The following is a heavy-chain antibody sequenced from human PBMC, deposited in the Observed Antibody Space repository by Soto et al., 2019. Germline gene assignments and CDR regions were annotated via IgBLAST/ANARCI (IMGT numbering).Heavy chain of an antibody. D-gene: IGHD3-22*01. J-gene: IGHJ6*02. CDR3: AVAYYYYDSSGYPGYGMDV. Sequence: SVKVSCKXSGGTFSSYAISWVRQAPGQGLEWMGGIIPIFGTANYAQKFQGRVTITADESTSTAYMELSSLRSEDTAVYYCAVAYYYYDSSGYPGYGMDVWGQGTTVTVSS. CDR2: IIPIFGTA. V-gene: IGHV1-69*13. CDR1: GGTFSSYA.